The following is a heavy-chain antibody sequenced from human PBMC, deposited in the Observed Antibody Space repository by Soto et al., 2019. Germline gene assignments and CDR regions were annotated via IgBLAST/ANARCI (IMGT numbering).Heavy chain of an antibody. CDR2: ISWNSGSI. D-gene: IGHD6-19*01. Sequence: GGSLRLSCAASGFTFDDYAMHWVRQAPGKGLEWVSGISWNSGSIGYADSVKGRFTISRDNAKNSLYLQMNSLRAEDTALYYCAKDGYSSGWYYFDPWGQGTQVTVSS. CDR3: AKDGYSSGWYYFDP. V-gene: IGHV3-9*01. J-gene: IGHJ4*02. CDR1: GFTFDDYA.